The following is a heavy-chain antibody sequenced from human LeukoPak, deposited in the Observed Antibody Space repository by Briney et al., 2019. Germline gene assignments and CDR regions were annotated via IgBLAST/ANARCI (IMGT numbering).Heavy chain of an antibody. V-gene: IGHV1-8*01. Sequence: ASVKVSCKASGYTFTSYDINWVRQAPGQGLEWMGWMNPNSGNTGYAQKFQGRVTMTRNTSISTAYMELSSLRAEDTAVYYCARSPRDFWSGYWWYFDYWGQGTLVTVSS. CDR1: GYTFTSYD. CDR2: MNPNSGNT. CDR3: ARSPRDFWSGYWWYFDY. J-gene: IGHJ4*02. D-gene: IGHD3-3*01.